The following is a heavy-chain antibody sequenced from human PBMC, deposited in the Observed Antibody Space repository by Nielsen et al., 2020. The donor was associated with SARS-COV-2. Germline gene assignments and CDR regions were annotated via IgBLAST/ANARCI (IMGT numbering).Heavy chain of an antibody. V-gene: IGHV3-23*01. CDR3: ARDSVGHGLDV. CDR2: ISGSGGST. J-gene: IGHJ6*02. Sequence: WIRQPPGKGLEWVSAISGSGGSTYYADSVKGRFTISRDNSRDTVFLQMNSLRAGDTAVYYCARDSVGHGLDVWGQGTTVTVSS. D-gene: IGHD6-25*01.